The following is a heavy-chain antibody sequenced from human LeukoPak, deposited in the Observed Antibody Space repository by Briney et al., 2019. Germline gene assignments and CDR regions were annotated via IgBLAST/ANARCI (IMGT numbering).Heavy chain of an antibody. Sequence: PGGSLRLSCAASGLTFSSAWMSWVRQAPGKGLEWVGRIKSKTDGGTTDYAAPVKGRFTISRDDSKNTLYLQMNSLKTEDTAVYYCTTSPGGYSYNYWGQGTLVTVSS. D-gene: IGHD5-18*01. CDR1: GLTFSSAW. J-gene: IGHJ4*02. CDR3: TTSPGGYSYNY. CDR2: IKSKTDGGTT. V-gene: IGHV3-15*01.